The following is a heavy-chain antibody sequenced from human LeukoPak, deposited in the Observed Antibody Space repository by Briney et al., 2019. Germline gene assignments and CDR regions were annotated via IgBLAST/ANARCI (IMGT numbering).Heavy chain of an antibody. CDR1: GFTFSSYS. V-gene: IGHV3-21*01. CDR3: ARGDFWSGDYTDAFDI. J-gene: IGHJ3*02. CDR2: ISSSSSYI. D-gene: IGHD3-3*01. Sequence: GGSLRLSCAASGFTFSSYSMNWVRQAPGKGLEWVSSISSSSSYIYYADSVKGRFAISRDNAENSLYLQMNRLRTEDTAVYYCARGDFWSGDYTDAFDIWGQGTMVTVSS.